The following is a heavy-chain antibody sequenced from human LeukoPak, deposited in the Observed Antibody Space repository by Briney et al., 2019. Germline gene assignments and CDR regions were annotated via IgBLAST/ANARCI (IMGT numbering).Heavy chain of an antibody. D-gene: IGHD5-18*01. V-gene: IGHV1-8*03. J-gene: IGHJ3*02. CDR1: GYTFTSYD. CDR2: MNPNSGNT. Sequence: ASVKVSCKASGYTFTSYDINWVRQATGQGLEWMGWMNPNSGNTGYAQKFQGRVTITRNTSISTAYMELSSLRSEDTAVYYCATDRPDTAMVGAFDIWGQGTMVTVSS. CDR3: ATDRPDTAMVGAFDI.